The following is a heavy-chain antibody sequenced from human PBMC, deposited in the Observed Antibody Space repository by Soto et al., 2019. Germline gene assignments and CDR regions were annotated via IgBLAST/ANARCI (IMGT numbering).Heavy chain of an antibody. V-gene: IGHV4-59*01. CDR1: GGSMSIYF. Sequence: SWTLALTSTVCGGSMSIYFCAWTRQPPGKGLEWIGYIYYSGSTNYNPSLKSRVTISVDTSKNQFSLKLSSVTAADTAVSYCARDLTIAAAGHRGLGPWGQGPLLTVSS. CDR2: IYYSGST. CDR3: ARDLTIAAAGHRGLGP. D-gene: IGHD6-13*01. J-gene: IGHJ5*02.